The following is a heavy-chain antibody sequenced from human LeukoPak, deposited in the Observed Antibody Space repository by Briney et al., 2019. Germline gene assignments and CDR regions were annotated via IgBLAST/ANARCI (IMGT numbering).Heavy chain of an antibody. CDR1: GCTFSSCW. CDR2: IKSDGST. V-gene: IGHV3-74*01. D-gene: IGHD3-22*01. Sequence: GGSLRLSCAASGCTFSSCWMHWVRQAPGKGLVWVSRIKSDGSTNYADSVKGRFTISRDNAKNTVSLQMNSLRAEDTGVYYCARAPSEIGGYYPEYFRHWGQGTLVTVSS. CDR3: ARAPSEIGGYYPEYFRH. J-gene: IGHJ1*01.